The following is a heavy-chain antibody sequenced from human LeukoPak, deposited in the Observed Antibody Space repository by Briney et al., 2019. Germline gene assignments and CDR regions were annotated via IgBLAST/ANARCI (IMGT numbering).Heavy chain of an antibody. CDR1: GFTFSSYG. V-gene: IGHV3-30*18. D-gene: IGHD5-24*01. J-gene: IGHJ4*02. Sequence: GRSLRLSCAASGFTFSSYGMHWVRQAPGKGLEWVAVISYDGSNKYYADSVKGRFTISRDNSKNTLYLQMNSLRAEDTAVYYCAKDSGLRLQRSTPDYWGQGTLVTVSS. CDR3: AKDSGLRLQRSTPDY. CDR2: ISYDGSNK.